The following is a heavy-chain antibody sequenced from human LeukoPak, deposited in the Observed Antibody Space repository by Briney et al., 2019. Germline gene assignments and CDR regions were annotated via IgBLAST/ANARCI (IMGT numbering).Heavy chain of an antibody. CDR2: INSDGSST. V-gene: IGHV3-74*01. D-gene: IGHD4-17*01. CDR1: GFTFSSYW. J-gene: IGHJ4*02. Sequence: GGSLRLSCAASGFTFSSYWMHWVRQAPGKGPVWVSRINSDGSSTTYADSVKGRFTISRDNAKNTLYLQMNSLRVEDTAVYYCARAGIDYGDYWTRFDYWGQGTLVTVSS. CDR3: ARAGIDYGDYWTRFDY.